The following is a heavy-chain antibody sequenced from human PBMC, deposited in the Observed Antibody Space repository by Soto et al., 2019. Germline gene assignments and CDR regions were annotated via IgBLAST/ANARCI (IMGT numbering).Heavy chain of an antibody. Sequence: TQSHSGTVAGVSIRKGPYYLHWIRQIPGKGLEWIGYVYHTGNTDYNPSLKSRVSISVDTSKNQFSMDLRYVTAADTAVYYCAVDTTIEGPNWFDPWGQGTLVTFSS. D-gene: IGHD5-18*01. CDR1: GVSIRKGPYY. V-gene: IGHV4-31*03. CDR2: VYHTGNT. CDR3: AVDTTIEGPNWFDP. J-gene: IGHJ5*02.